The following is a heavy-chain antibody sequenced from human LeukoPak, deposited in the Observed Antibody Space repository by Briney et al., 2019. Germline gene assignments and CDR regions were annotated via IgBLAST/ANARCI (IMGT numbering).Heavy chain of an antibody. CDR3: ARHQGGYYDSSGYYYLGAGPMDY. Sequence: GESLQILCKGSGYSFTSYWNGWGRQMPGKRVEGMGMNHPGDCDTKYSPSFQGQVTISADQSHSTAYLQWSSLKASDTAMYYCARHQGGYYDSSGYYYLGAGPMDYWGQGTLVTVS. CDR2: NHPGDCDT. D-gene: IGHD3-22*01. J-gene: IGHJ4*02. V-gene: IGHV5-51*01. CDR1: GYSFTSYW.